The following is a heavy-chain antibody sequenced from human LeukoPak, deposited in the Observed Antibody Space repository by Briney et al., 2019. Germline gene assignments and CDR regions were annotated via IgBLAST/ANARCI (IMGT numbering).Heavy chain of an antibody. CDR1: GYSFTSYY. V-gene: IGHV1-46*01. CDR2: IKPGDGGK. D-gene: IGHD3-10*01. Sequence: ASVKVSCKPSGYSFTSYYIHWVRQAPGQGLEWMGIIKPGDGGKSYAQKFRGRISMTRDMSTSTVYMGLSRLRLDDPAVFFCARRHPPGFGRNDAFDVWGQGTMVTVSS. J-gene: IGHJ3*01. CDR3: ARRHPPGFGRNDAFDV.